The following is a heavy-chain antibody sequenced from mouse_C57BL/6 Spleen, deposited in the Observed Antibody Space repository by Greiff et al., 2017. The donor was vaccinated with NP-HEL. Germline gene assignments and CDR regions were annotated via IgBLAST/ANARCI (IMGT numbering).Heavy chain of an antibody. V-gene: IGHV5-12*01. Sequence: DVMLVESGGGLVQPGGSLKLSCAASGFTFSDYYMYWVRQTPEKRLEWVAYISNGGGSTYYPDTVKGRFTISRDNAKNTLYLQMSRLKSEDTAMYYCARLYDYDDAMDYWGQGTSVTVSS. CDR2: ISNGGGST. J-gene: IGHJ4*01. D-gene: IGHD2-4*01. CDR1: GFTFSDYY. CDR3: ARLYDYDDAMDY.